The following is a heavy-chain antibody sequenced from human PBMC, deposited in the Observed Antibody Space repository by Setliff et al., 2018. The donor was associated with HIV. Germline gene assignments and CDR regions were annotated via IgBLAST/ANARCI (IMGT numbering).Heavy chain of an antibody. CDR2: IIPIFGTA. CDR1: GGTFSSYA. V-gene: IGHV1-69*13. Sequence: ASVKVSCKASGGTFSSYAISWVRQAPGQGLEWMGGIIPIFGTANYAQKFQGRVTITADESTSTAYMELSSLRSEDTAVYYCATEPRGDYHDTSGYYQYYFDYWGQGTLVTVSS. D-gene: IGHD3-22*01. J-gene: IGHJ4*02. CDR3: ATEPRGDYHDTSGYYQYYFDY.